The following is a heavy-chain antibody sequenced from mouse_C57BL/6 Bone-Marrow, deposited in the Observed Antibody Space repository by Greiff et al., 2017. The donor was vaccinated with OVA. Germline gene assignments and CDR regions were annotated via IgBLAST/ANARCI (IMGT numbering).Heavy chain of an antibody. J-gene: IGHJ3*01. V-gene: IGHV1-54*01. CDR2: INPGSGGT. Sequence: VKLQQSGAELVRPGTSVKVSCKASGYAFTNYLIEWVKQRPGQGLEWIGVINPGSGGTNYNEKFKGKATLTADKSSSTAYMQLSSLTSEDSAVYFCARRGWFAYWGQGTLVTVSA. CDR3: ARRGWFAY. CDR1: GYAFTNYL.